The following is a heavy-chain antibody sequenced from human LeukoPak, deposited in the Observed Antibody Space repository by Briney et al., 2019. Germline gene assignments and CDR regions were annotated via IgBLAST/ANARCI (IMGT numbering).Heavy chain of an antibody. V-gene: IGHV1-46*01. CDR2: INPNGGST. D-gene: IGHD3-22*01. CDR1: GYTFTRYF. J-gene: IGHJ4*02. CDR3: ARHQTEGYYDSSGSFDY. Sequence: ASVKVSCKASGYTFTRYFMHWVRQAPGQGPEWMGIINPNGGSTSSAQKFQDRFTMARDTSTSPVSMALSSLRSEDTAIYYCARHQTEGYYDSSGSFDYWGQGTLVTVSS.